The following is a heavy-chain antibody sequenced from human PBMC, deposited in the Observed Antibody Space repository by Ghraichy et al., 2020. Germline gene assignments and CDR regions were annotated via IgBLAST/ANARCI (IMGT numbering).Heavy chain of an antibody. CDR2: IYKSGST. D-gene: IGHD3-22*01. CDR1: GDSISSGDYF. V-gene: IGHV4-30-4*08. CDR3: ARARNSSGYYPVGY. J-gene: IGHJ4*02. Sequence: TLSLTCTVSGDSISSGDYFWDWIRQLPGKGLEWIGYIYKSGSTYYHPSLKSRLTISIDASKNQFSLNLNSVTAADTAVYYCARARNSSGYYPVGYWGQGTLVTVSS.